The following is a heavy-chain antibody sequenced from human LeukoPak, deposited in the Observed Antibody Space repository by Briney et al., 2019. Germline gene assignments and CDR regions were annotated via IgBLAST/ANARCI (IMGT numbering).Heavy chain of an antibody. D-gene: IGHD3-16*01. V-gene: IGHV4-59*01. CDR2: IYYSGST. Sequence: SETLSLTCTVSGGSISSYYWSWIRQPPGKGLEWIGYIYYSGSTNYNPSLKSRVTISVDTSKNQFSLKLSSVTAADTAVYYCARDRPTSHFDYWGQGTLVTVSS. J-gene: IGHJ4*02. CDR3: ARDRPTSHFDY. CDR1: GGSISSYY.